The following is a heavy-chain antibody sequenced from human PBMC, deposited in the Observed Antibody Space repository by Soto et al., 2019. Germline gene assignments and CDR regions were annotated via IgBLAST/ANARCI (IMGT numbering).Heavy chain of an antibody. J-gene: IGHJ5*02. D-gene: IGHD6-6*01. CDR1: GYTFTSYG. Sequence: QVQLVQSGAEVKKPGASVKVSCKASGYTFTSYGITWVRQAPGQGLEWMGWISTYNGNTNYEQKLQGRVTMTTDTSTSTAYMELRSLRSDDTAVYCCARSLGYSSSDWFDPWGQGTLVTVSS. V-gene: IGHV1-18*01. CDR2: ISTYNGNT. CDR3: ARSLGYSSSDWFDP.